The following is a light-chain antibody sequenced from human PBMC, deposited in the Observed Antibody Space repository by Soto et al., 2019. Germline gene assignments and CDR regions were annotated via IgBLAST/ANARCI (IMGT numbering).Light chain of an antibody. J-gene: IGKJ2*01. CDR3: LQHNSSPYT. CDR2: AAS. Sequence: DIQMTQSPSSLSASVGDRVTITCRASQGIRNGLGWYQQKPGKPTKRLIYAASSLQSGVPSRFRGSGSGTEFISSLHHEDFATYYCLQHNSSPYTFGQGTKLEIK. CDR1: QGIRNG. V-gene: IGKV1-17*01.